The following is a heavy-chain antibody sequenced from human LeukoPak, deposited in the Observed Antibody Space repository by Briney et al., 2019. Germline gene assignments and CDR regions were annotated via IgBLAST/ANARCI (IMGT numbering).Heavy chain of an antibody. CDR1: GGSISSSSYY. Sequence: SETLSLTCIVSGGSISSSSYYWGWIRQPPGKGLEWIGSIYYSGSTYYNPSLKSRVTISVDTSKNQFSLKLSSVTAADTAVYYCARRGVGMAVDPWGQGTLVTVSS. J-gene: IGHJ5*02. D-gene: IGHD3-10*01. CDR3: ARRGVGMAVDP. V-gene: IGHV4-39*01. CDR2: IYYSGST.